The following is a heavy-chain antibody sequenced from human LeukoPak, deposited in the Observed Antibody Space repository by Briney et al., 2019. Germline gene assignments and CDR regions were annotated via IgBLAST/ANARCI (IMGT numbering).Heavy chain of an antibody. V-gene: IGHV3-9*01. CDR2: ISWNSGSI. CDR1: GFTFDDYA. D-gene: IGHD4-17*01. CDR3: ASGSSGDYDY. Sequence: GRSLRLSCAASGFTFDDYAMHWVRHAPGEGLEWVSAISWNSGSIGYAASVKGRFTISRDNAKNSLYLQMNSLRAEDTAVYYCASGSSGDYDYWGQGTLVTVSS. J-gene: IGHJ4*02.